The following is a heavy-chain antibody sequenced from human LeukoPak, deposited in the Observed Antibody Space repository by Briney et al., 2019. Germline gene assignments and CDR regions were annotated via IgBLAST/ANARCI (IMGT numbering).Heavy chain of an antibody. CDR1: GFSFNNYA. CDR2: ISSSSSYI. Sequence: GGSLRLSCAASGFSFNNYAMHWVRQAPGKGLEWVSSISSSSSYIYYADSVKGRFTISRDNAKNSLYLQMNSLRAEDTAVYYCARDYGGSSPFDYWGQGTLVTVSS. D-gene: IGHD4-23*01. CDR3: ARDYGGSSPFDY. J-gene: IGHJ4*02. V-gene: IGHV3-21*01.